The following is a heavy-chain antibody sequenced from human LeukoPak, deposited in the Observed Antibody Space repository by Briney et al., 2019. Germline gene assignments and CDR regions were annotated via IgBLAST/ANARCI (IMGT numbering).Heavy chain of an antibody. D-gene: IGHD2-21*02. CDR3: ARHGEYCGGDCYAGMDV. CDR1: GYSFTSYW. Sequence: GESLQISCKGSGYSFTSYWIGWVRQMPGKGLEWMVIIYPGDSDTKYSPSFQGQVTISADKSISTAYLQWSSLKASDTAMYYCARHGEYCGGDCYAGMDVWGQGTTVTVSS. J-gene: IGHJ6*02. V-gene: IGHV5-51*01. CDR2: IYPGDSDT.